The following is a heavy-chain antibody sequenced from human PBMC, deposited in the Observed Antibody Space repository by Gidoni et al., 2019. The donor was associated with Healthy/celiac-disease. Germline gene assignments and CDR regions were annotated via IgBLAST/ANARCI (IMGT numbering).Heavy chain of an antibody. CDR3: ARGLLYSNPSYFDY. Sequence: GYADSVKGRFTISRDNAKNSLYLQMNSLRAEDTALYYCARGLLYSNPSYFDYWGQRTLVTVSS. D-gene: IGHD4-4*01. J-gene: IGHJ4*02. V-gene: IGHV3-20*03.